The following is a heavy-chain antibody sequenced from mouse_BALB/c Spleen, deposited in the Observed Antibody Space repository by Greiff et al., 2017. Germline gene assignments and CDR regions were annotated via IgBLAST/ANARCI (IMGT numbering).Heavy chain of an antibody. CDR3: ARDTKDAMDY. Sequence: EVQGVESGGGLVQPGGSRKLSCAASGFTFSSFGMHWVRQAPEKGLEWVAYISSGSSTIYYADTVKGRFTISRDNPKNTLFLQMTSLRSEDTAMYYCARDTKDAMDYWGQGTSVTVSS. J-gene: IGHJ4*01. CDR1: GFTFSSFG. CDR2: ISSGSSTI. V-gene: IGHV5-17*02. D-gene: IGHD1-3*01.